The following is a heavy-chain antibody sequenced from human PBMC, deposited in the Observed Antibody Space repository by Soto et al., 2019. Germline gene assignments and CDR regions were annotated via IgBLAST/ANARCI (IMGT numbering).Heavy chain of an antibody. CDR2: INPNSGGT. CDR1: GYTFTGYY. V-gene: IGHV1-2*02. J-gene: IGHJ4*02. Sequence: ASVXVSFKASGYTFTGYYMHWVRQAPGQGLEWMGWINPNSGGTNYVQKFQGRVTMTRDTSISTAYMELSRLRSDDTAVYYCARDKGVAATPEYYFDYWGQGTLVTVSS. CDR3: ARDKGVAATPEYYFDY. D-gene: IGHD6-19*01.